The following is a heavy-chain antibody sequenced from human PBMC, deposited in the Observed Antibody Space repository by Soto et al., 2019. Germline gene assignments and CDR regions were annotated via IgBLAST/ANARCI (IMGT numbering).Heavy chain of an antibody. D-gene: IGHD3-3*01. Sequence: GGSLRLSCAASGFTFSSYGMHWVRQAPGKGLEWVAVISYDGSNKYYADSVKGRFTISRDNSKNTLYLQMNSLRAEDTAVYYCAKDGISLYDFSLQYPYYYGMDVWGQGTTVTVSS. J-gene: IGHJ6*02. CDR2: ISYDGSNK. CDR3: AKDGISLYDFSLQYPYYYGMDV. CDR1: GFTFSSYG. V-gene: IGHV3-30*18.